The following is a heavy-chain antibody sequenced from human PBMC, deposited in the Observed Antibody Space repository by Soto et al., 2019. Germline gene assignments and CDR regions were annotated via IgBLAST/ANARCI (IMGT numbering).Heavy chain of an antibody. D-gene: IGHD2-2*01. CDR2: IYYSGST. V-gene: IGHV4-59*08. CDR1: GGSISSYY. CDR3: ARLGDIVVVPAAMQGYWFDP. J-gene: IGHJ5*02. Sequence: PSETLSLTCTVSGGSISSYYWSWIRQPPGKGLEWIGYIYYSGSTNYNPSLKSRVTISVDTSKNQFSLKLSSVTAADTAVYYCARLGDIVVVPAAMQGYWFDPWGQGTLVTVPQ.